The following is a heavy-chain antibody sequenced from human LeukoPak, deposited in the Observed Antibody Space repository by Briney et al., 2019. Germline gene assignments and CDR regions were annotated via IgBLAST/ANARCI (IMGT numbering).Heavy chain of an antibody. D-gene: IGHD6-19*01. CDR3: AKHLGGWYYFDY. CDR2: ISASGGGT. J-gene: IGHJ4*02. V-gene: IGHV3-23*01. Sequence: GGSLRLSCAASGFTFSNFAMSWVRQAPGEGLEWVSVISASGGGTYYADSVKGRFTTSRDNSKNTLYLQMNSLRAEDTAVYHCAKHLGGWYYFDYWGQGILVTVSS. CDR1: GFTFSNFA.